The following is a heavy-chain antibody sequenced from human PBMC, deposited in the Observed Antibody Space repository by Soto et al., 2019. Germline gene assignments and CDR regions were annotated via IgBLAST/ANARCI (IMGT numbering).Heavy chain of an antibody. Sequence: QVQLQQWGAGLLKPSETLSLTCAVYGGSFSGYYWSWIRQPPGKGLEWIGEINHSGSTNYNPSLKNRVTISEDTPKNQFSLKLSSVTAADTAVYYCARGWGRIFDYWGQGTLVTVSS. CDR2: INHSGST. D-gene: IGHD7-27*01. CDR3: ARGWGRIFDY. CDR1: GGSFSGYY. J-gene: IGHJ4*02. V-gene: IGHV4-34*01.